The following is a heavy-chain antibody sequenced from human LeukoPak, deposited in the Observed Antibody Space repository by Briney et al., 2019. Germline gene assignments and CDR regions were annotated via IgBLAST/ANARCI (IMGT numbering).Heavy chain of an antibody. V-gene: IGHV4-4*02. CDR1: GGSISSSNW. Sequence: SETLSLTCAVSGGSISSSNWWSWVRQPPGKGLEWIGEIYHSGSTNYNPSLKSRVTISVDKSKNQFSLKLSSVTAADTAVYYCASNSARPQPRYFDYWGQGTLVTVSS. J-gene: IGHJ4*02. D-gene: IGHD2/OR15-2a*01. CDR2: IYHSGST. CDR3: ASNSARPQPRYFDY.